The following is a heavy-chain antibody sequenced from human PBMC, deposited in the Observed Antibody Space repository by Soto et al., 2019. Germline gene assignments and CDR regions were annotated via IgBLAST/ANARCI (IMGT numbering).Heavy chain of an antibody. CDR1: GGSLISYY. CDR2: IYYSGRT. J-gene: IGHJ6*02. Sequence: SDTLSVTCTVSGGSLISYYWSWIRQPPGKGLEWIGFIYYSGRTNYNPSLKSRVTISVDTSKNQFSLKLSSVTAADTAVYYCARDQNIVLVPAAVSRYYYYYGMDVWGQGTTVTVSS. CDR3: ARDQNIVLVPAAVSRYYYYYGMDV. V-gene: IGHV4-59*01. D-gene: IGHD2-2*01.